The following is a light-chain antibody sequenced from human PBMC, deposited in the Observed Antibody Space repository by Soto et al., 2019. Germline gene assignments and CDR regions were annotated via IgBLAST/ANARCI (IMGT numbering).Light chain of an antibody. V-gene: IGKV1-5*03. Sequence: DIQMTQSPSTLSASVGDRVTITCRASQSISSWLAWYQQKPGKAPKLLIYKASSLESGVPSRFSGSGSGTEFTLTISSLQPHDLATYYCQQYNSYSRTFGQVTNVAIK. CDR1: QSISSW. CDR2: KAS. J-gene: IGKJ1*01. CDR3: QQYNSYSRT.